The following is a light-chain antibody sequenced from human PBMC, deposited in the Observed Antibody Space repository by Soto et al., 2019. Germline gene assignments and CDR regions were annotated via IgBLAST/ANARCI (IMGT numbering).Light chain of an antibody. J-gene: IGLJ1*01. Sequence: QSVLTQPASVSGSPGQSITISCTGTSSDVGGYNYVSWYQQHPGKAPRLMMYEVSNRPSGVSNRFSGSKSGNTASLTISGLQAEDDADYYCSSYTTSSTVVFGTGTKLPVL. CDR3: SSYTTSSTVV. CDR1: SSDVGGYNY. CDR2: EVS. V-gene: IGLV2-14*01.